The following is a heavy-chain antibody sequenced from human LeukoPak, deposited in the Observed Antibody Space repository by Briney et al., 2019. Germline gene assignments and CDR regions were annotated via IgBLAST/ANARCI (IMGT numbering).Heavy chain of an antibody. CDR3: AVSDWLLDY. J-gene: IGHJ4*02. Sequence: GGSLRLSCAASGFTFDDYAMHWVRQAPGKGLEWVSGISWNSGSIGYADSVKGRFTISRDNAKNSLYLQMNSLRAEDTAVYYCAVSDWLLDYWGQGTLVTVSS. V-gene: IGHV3-9*01. CDR1: GFTFDDYA. D-gene: IGHD3-9*01. CDR2: ISWNSGSI.